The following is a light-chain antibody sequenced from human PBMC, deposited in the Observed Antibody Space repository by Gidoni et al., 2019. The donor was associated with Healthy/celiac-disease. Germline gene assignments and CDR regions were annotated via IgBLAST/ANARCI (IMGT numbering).Light chain of an antibody. V-gene: IGKV4-1*01. CDR1: QSVLYTSNNKNY. J-gene: IGKJ1*01. CDR2: WAS. CDR3: HQYYSSPWT. Sequence: DIVMTQSPDSLAVSLGERATINCKSSQSVLYTSNNKNYLAWYQQKPGQPPKLLIYWASTRESGVPDRFSGSGSGTDFTLTISSLQAEDVAVYFCHQYYSSPWTFGQXTKVEFK.